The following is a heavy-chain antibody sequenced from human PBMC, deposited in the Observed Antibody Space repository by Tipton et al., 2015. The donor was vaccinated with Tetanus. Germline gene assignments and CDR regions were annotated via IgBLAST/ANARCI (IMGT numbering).Heavy chain of an antibody. Sequence: QVQLVQSGAEVRKPGASVRLSCEASGYTFTNYYIYWVRQAPGQGLEWMGILNPSSTLTHYAQRFRGRLTMTKDASTRTVFMELRSLTSEDTAIYYCARAPIQTASGDLMGYYCDHWGQGTLVTVSS. CDR2: LNPSSTLT. CDR1: GYTFTNYY. V-gene: IGHV1-46*01. CDR3: ARAPIQTASGDLMGYYCDH. J-gene: IGHJ4*02. D-gene: IGHD7-27*01.